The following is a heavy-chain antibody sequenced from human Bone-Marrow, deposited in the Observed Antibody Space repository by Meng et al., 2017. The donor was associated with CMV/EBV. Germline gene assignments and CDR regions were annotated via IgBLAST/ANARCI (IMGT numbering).Heavy chain of an antibody. V-gene: IGHV1-18*01. CDR1: GYTFTSYG. D-gene: IGHD2-2*01. J-gene: IGHJ6*02. CDR2: ISAYNGNT. CDR3: ATSSGYCSSTSCYSVVEYGMDV. Sequence: ASVKVSCKASGYTFTSYGISWVRQAPGQGLEWMGWISAYNGNTNYAQKFQGRVTITADKSTSTAYMELSSLRSEDTAVYYCATSSGYCSSTSCYSVVEYGMDVWGQGTTVTVSS.